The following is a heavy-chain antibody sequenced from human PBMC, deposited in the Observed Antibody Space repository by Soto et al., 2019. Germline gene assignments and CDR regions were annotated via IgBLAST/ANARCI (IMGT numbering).Heavy chain of an antibody. CDR2: ISAYNGNT. Sequence: ASVKVSCKASGYTFTSDGISWVRQAPGQGLEWMGWISAYNGNTNYAQKLQGRVTMTTDTSTSTAYMELRSLRSDDTAVYSCARSSSSWYRAFDIWGQGTMVTVSS. CDR1: GYTFTSDG. J-gene: IGHJ3*02. CDR3: ARSSSSWYRAFDI. D-gene: IGHD6-13*01. V-gene: IGHV1-18*01.